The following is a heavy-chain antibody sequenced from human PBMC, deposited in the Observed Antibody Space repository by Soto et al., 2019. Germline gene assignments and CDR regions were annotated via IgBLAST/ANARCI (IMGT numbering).Heavy chain of an antibody. V-gene: IGHV4-34*01. Sequence: SETLSLTCAVYSGSFSCFYWSWIRQPPGKGLEWIGEINHSGSTNYNPSLKSRVTISVDTSKNQFSLKLSSVTAADTAVYYCARVCRGCYYMDVWGKGTTVTVSS. CDR2: INHSGST. CDR3: ARVCRGCYYMDV. D-gene: IGHD3-10*01. J-gene: IGHJ6*03. CDR1: SGSFSCFY.